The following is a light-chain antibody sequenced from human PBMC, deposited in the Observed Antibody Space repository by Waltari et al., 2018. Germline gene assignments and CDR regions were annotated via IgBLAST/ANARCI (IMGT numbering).Light chain of an antibody. V-gene: IGLV1-44*01. CDR2: TTN. CDR3: ATWDDSLNGPV. CDR1: SSNIGNNI. Sequence: QSVLTQPPSASGTPGQRVTISCSGNSSNIGNNIVNWYQQLPGTAPKLLIYTTNQRPSGVPGRFSGSKSGTSASLAISGLQSEDDADYYCATWDDSLNGPVFGGGTKLTVL. J-gene: IGLJ2*01.